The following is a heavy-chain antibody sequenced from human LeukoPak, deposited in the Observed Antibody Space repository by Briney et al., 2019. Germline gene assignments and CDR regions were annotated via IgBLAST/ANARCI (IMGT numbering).Heavy chain of an antibody. Sequence: PGGSLRLSCAASGFTFSDHYMDWVRQAPGKGLDWVSSISGSGAGTYYADSVKGRFTISRDNSKNTMYVQMKSLGAEDTALYYCARVRGGNRGDAFDIWGQGTMVTVSS. J-gene: IGHJ3*02. CDR2: ISGSGAGT. CDR1: GFTFSDHY. CDR3: ARVRGGNRGDAFDI. D-gene: IGHD4-23*01. V-gene: IGHV3-23*01.